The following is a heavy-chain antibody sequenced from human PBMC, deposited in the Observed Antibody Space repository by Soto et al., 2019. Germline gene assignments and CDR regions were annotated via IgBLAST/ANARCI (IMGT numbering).Heavy chain of an antibody. CDR1: GYTFTSYY. J-gene: IGHJ4*02. D-gene: IGHD3-10*01. CDR3: ARVPLWFGEQYYFDY. V-gene: IGHV1-46*01. Sequence: ASVKVSCKASGYTFTSYYMHWVRQAPGQGLEWMGIINPSGGSTSYAQKFQGRVTMTRDTSTSTVYMELGSLRSEDTAVYYCARVPLWFGEQYYFDYWGQGTLVTVSS. CDR2: INPSGGST.